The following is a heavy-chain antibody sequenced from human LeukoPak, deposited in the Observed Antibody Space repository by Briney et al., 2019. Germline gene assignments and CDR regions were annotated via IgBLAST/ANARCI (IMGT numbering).Heavy chain of an antibody. Sequence: GGSLRLSCAASGFTFTSYGMHWVRQAPGKGLEWVAFIRYGGSYNYADSVKGRFTISRDSSKNTLYLQMNSLRPEGTAVYYCAKVGGYYYMDVWGKGTTVTVS. J-gene: IGHJ6*03. D-gene: IGHD3-10*01. CDR2: IRYGGSY. V-gene: IGHV3-30*02. CDR3: AKVGGYYYMDV. CDR1: GFTFTSYG.